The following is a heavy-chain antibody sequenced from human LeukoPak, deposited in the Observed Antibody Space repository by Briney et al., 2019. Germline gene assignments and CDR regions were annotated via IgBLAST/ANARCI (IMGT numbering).Heavy chain of an antibody. D-gene: IGHD5-18*01. J-gene: IGHJ4*02. V-gene: IGHV1-18*01. CDR1: GYNFNRYT. CDR3: ARVSDTSMVTPGFDS. Sequence: ASVKVSCKTSGYNFNRYTITWVRQAPGQGLEWMGWVSTSNGDTSYADKFQGRVTMTTETVAKTAYMELRRLRSGDTAMYFCARVSDTSMVTPGFDSWGQGTLVTVSS. CDR2: VSTSNGDT.